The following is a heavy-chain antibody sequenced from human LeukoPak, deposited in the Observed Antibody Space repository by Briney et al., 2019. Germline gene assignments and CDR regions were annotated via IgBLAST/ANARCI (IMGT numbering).Heavy chain of an antibody. CDR3: ARGAAAPFDY. CDR2: IYNGGII. D-gene: IGHD6-13*01. J-gene: IGHJ4*02. Sequence: SETLSLTCTVSGDSISRYYWSWIRQPAGKGLEWIGRIYNGGIITYNPSLKSRVTISVDTSKNQFSLKLSSVTAADTAVYYCARGAAAPFDYWGQGTLVTVSS. V-gene: IGHV4-4*07. CDR1: GDSISRYY.